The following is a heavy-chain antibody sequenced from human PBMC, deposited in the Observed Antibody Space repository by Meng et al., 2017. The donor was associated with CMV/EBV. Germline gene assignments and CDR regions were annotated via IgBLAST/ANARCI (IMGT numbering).Heavy chain of an antibody. CDR3: ARDRERPYDY. CDR1: GFTCRSDS. J-gene: IGHJ4*02. CDR2: ISSSSSYI. V-gene: IGHV3-21*01. D-gene: IGHD5-24*01. Sequence: LACAASGFTCRSDSMDWVRQAPEKGLEWVSSISSSSSYIYYADSVKGRFTISRDNAKNSLYLQMNSLRAEDTAVYYCARDRERPYDYWGQGTLVTVSS.